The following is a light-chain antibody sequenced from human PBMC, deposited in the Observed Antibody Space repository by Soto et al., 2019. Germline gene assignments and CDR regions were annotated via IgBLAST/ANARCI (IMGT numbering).Light chain of an antibody. V-gene: IGKV1-5*01. CDR3: QQYQSYSRT. J-gene: IGKJ1*01. CDR1: QSISSW. CDR2: DAS. Sequence: EIQVTNSPSTLSASLGDRVTITCRAIQSISSWLAWYQQKPGKAPKLLIYDASSLETGVPSRFSGSGSGTDFTLTISSLQPDDFATYYCQQYQSYSRTFGQGTKVDIK.